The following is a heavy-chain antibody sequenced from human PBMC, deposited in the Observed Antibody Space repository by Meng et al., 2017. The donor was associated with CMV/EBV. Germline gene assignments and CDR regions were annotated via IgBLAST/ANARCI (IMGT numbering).Heavy chain of an antibody. Sequence: GESLKISCAASGFTFSDHYMDWVRQAPGKGLEWVGRTRNKANSYTTEYAASVEGRFTISRDDSKNSLYLQMNSLKTEDTAVYYCARSGGSYAPLDYWGQGTLVTVSS. CDR3: ARSGGSYAPLDY. V-gene: IGHV3-72*01. CDR1: GFTFSDHY. D-gene: IGHD1-26*01. CDR2: TRNKANSYTT. J-gene: IGHJ4*02.